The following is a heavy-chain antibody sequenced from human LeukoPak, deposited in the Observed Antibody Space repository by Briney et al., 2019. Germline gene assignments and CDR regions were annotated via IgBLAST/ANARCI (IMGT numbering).Heavy chain of an antibody. CDR2: IYPGDSDT. Sequence: NPGESLKISCQGSGSTFTIYWIGWVRQLPGKGLEWMGIIYPGDSDTRYSPSFQGQVTISADKSISTAYLQWSSLKASDTAMYYCARHGGSFDYWGQGTLVTVSS. J-gene: IGHJ4*02. V-gene: IGHV5-51*01. CDR3: ARHGGSFDY. CDR1: GSTFTIYW. D-gene: IGHD3-16*01.